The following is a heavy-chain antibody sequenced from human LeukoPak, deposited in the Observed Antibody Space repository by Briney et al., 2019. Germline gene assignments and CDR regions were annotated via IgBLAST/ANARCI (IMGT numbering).Heavy chain of an antibody. D-gene: IGHD6-6*01. CDR2: ISSSGSTI. J-gene: IGHJ6*02. CDR3: ARDREQLVRTDYYGMDV. V-gene: IGHV3-48*03. CDR1: GFTFSSYE. Sequence: GGSLRLSCAASGFTFSSYEMNWVRQAPGKGLEWVSYISSSGSTIYYSDSVKGRFTISRDNDKNSLYLQMNSLRAEDTAVYYCARDREQLVRTDYYGMDVWGQGTTVTVSS.